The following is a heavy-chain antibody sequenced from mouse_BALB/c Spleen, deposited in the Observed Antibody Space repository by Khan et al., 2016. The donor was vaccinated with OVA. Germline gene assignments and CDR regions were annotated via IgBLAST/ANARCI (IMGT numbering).Heavy chain of an antibody. CDR2: ILPGSGSN. Sequence: QVQLQQSGAELMKPGASVKISCKATGYTFSSYWIEWVKQRPGHGLEWIGEILPGSGSNNYNEKFKGKATFTADTSSNTDYMQLSSLTSEDSAVYYCARGNYYGSGSCFGYWGQGTLVTVSA. J-gene: IGHJ3*01. CDR1: GYTFSSYW. D-gene: IGHD1-1*01. V-gene: IGHV1-9*01. CDR3: ARGNYYGSGSCFGY.